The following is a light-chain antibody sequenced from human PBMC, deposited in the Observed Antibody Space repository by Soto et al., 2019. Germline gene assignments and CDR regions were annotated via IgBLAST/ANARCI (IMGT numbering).Light chain of an antibody. CDR2: KAS. Sequence: DIQMTQSPSTLSGSVGDRVTITCRASQTISSWLAWYQQKPGKAPKLLIYKASTLKSGVPSRFSGSGSGTEFTLTISSLQPDDGATYYCQHYNSYSDAFGQGTKVELK. CDR3: QHYNSYSDA. J-gene: IGKJ1*01. V-gene: IGKV1-5*03. CDR1: QTISSW.